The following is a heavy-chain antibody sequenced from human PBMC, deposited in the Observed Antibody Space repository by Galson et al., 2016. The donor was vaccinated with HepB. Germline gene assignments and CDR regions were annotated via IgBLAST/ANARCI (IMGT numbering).Heavy chain of an antibody. CDR3: AHSLMEDYVDY. CDR2: IYWNEDK. Sequence: PALVKPTQTLTLTCTFSGFSLSTHGVGGLTTNGVGVGWIRQPPGKALEWLALIYWNEDKRYSPTLKSRLTITKDTSKNQVVLTMTNLDPVDTATYYCAHSLMEDYVDYWGPGTLVTVSS. V-gene: IGHV2-5*01. J-gene: IGHJ4*02. D-gene: IGHD3-3*01. CDR1: GFSLSTHGVGGLTTNGVG.